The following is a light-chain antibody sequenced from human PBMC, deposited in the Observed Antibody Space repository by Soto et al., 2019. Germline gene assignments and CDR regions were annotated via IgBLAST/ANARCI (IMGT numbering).Light chain of an antibody. Sequence: QSALTQPASVSGSPGQSITISCAGTSSDVGGYNYVSWYQQHPGKAPKLMIFEVSNRPSGVSNRFSGSKSGNTASLTLFGLQAEDEADYYCSSYTSSSTYVFGTGTKLTVL. CDR1: SSDVGGYNY. J-gene: IGLJ1*01. V-gene: IGLV2-14*01. CDR2: EVS. CDR3: SSYTSSSTYV.